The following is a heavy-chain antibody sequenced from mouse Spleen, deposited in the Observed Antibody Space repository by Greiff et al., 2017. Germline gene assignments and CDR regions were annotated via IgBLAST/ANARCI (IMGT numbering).Heavy chain of an antibody. J-gene: IGHJ4*01. V-gene: IGHV14-2*01. CDR2: IDPVDGET. CDR1: GFNINDYY. CDR3: TRLCLYAMDY. Sequence: VQLKESGAELVKPGASVKLSCTASGFNINDYYMHWVKQRTEQGLEWIGRIDPVDGETKYAPKFQGKATITADTSSNTAYLQISSLTSEDTAVYYCTRLCLYAMDYWGQGTSVTVSS.